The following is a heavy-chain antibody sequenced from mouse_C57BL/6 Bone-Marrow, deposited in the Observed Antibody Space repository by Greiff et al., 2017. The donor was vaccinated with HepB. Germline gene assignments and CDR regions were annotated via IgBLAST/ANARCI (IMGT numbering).Heavy chain of an antibody. J-gene: IGHJ2*01. CDR3: AREEVYYGDY. Sequence: QVQLQQSGPELVKPGASVKISCKASGYAFSSSWMNWVKQRPGKGLEWIGRIYPGDGDTNYNGKFKGKATLTADKSSSTAYMQLSSLTSEDSAVYFCAREEVYYGDYWCQGTTLTVSS. CDR2: IYPGDGDT. V-gene: IGHV1-82*01. CDR1: GYAFSSSW.